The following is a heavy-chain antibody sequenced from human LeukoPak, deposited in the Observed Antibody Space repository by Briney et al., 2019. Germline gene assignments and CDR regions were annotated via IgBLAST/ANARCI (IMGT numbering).Heavy chain of an antibody. CDR3: ARVRMGDDFNPFDY. Sequence: GGSLRLSCAASGFTFSSFWIYWVRHAPGKGLVWVSRIKSDGSETIYADSVKGRFTISRDNAKNTLYLQMHSLRAEDTAVYYCARVRMGDDFNPFDYWGQGTLVTVSS. V-gene: IGHV3-74*01. CDR1: GFTFSSFW. CDR2: IKSDGSET. D-gene: IGHD3-16*01. J-gene: IGHJ4*02.